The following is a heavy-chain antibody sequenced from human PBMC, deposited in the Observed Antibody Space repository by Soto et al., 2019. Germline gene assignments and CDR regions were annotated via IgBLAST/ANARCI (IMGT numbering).Heavy chain of an antibody. CDR3: ARFDFWSGYSKHH. V-gene: IGHV1-18*04. CDR2: VTAYNDER. CDR1: GYTFTSYG. D-gene: IGHD3-3*01. J-gene: IGHJ1*01. Sequence: QVQLVQSGAEVKKPGASLRVSCKASGYTFTSYGINWARQAPGQGLEWIGWVTAYNDERKFAEKFQDRLSMTTDTATTTAFMELRSLRSDDTAMYSCARFDFWSGYSKHHWVHGTLVTVSS.